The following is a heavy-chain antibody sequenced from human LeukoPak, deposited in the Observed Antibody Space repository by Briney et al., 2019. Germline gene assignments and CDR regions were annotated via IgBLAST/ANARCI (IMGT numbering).Heavy chain of an antibody. CDR2: IYYSGST. J-gene: IGHJ4*02. CDR3: ARGATMAARRTYYFDY. D-gene: IGHD6-6*01. V-gene: IGHV4-59*01. CDR1: GGSISTYY. Sequence: PSETLPLTCTVSGGSISTYYWSWIRQSPGKGLEWIGYIYYSGSTNYNPSLKSRVTISVDTSKNQFSLKLSSVTAADTAVYYCARGATMAARRTYYFDYWGQGALVTVSS.